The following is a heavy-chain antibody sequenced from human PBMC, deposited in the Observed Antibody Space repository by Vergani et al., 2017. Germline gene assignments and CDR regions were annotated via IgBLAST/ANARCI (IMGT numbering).Heavy chain of an antibody. CDR1: GYTLTELS. D-gene: IGHD2-2*01. CDR3: ATSDIVVGPAAPSGDYYYYGMDV. CDR2: FDPEDGET. Sequence: QVQLVQSGAEVKKPGASVKVSCKVSGYTLTELSMHWVRQAPGKGLEWMGGFDPEDGETIYAQKFQGRVTMTEDTSTDTAYMELSSLRSEDTAVYYCATSDIVVGPAAPSGDYYYYGMDVWGQGTTVTVSS. J-gene: IGHJ6*02. V-gene: IGHV1-24*01.